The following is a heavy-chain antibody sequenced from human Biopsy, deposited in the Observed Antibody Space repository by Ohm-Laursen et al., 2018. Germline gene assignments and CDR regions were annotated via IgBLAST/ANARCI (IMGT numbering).Heavy chain of an antibody. V-gene: IGHV1-8*01. D-gene: IGHD3-22*01. Sequence: SLVKVSCKASGYTFTNYNVNWVRQATGQGLEWMGWMNPNSGNTGYAQKFQGRVTMTRNTSISTAYMELSSLTSVDTAVYYCARDFNYDGGGSFNFDYWGQGTLVTVSS. CDR2: MNPNSGNT. CDR1: GYTFTNYN. CDR3: ARDFNYDGGGSFNFDY. J-gene: IGHJ4*02.